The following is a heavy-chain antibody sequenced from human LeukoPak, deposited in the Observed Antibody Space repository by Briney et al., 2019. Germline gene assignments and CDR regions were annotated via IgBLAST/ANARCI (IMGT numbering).Heavy chain of an antibody. D-gene: IGHD2-21*02. CDR1: GGSISSYY. J-gene: IGHJ3*02. CDR3: ARERVLLRAYCGGDCSSDAFDI. Sequence: SETLSLTCTVSGGSISSYYWSWIRQPPGKGLEWIGYIYYSGSTNYNPSLKSRVTISVDTSKNQFSLKLSSVTAADTAVYYCARERVLLRAYCGGDCSSDAFDIWGQGTMVTVSS. V-gene: IGHV4-59*01. CDR2: IYYSGST.